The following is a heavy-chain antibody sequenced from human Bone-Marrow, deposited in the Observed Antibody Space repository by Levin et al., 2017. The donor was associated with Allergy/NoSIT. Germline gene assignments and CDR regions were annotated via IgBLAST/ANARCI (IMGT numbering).Heavy chain of an antibody. Sequence: SVKVSCKASGCTFSSYAISWVRQAPGQGLEWMGGIIPIFGTANYAQKFQGRVTITADESTSTAYMELSSLRSEDTAVYYCAGTFLTYYDILTGRLAYYFDYWGQGTLVTVSS. D-gene: IGHD3-9*01. J-gene: IGHJ4*02. CDR1: GCTFSSYA. CDR3: AGTFLTYYDILTGRLAYYFDY. V-gene: IGHV1-69*13. CDR2: IIPIFGTA.